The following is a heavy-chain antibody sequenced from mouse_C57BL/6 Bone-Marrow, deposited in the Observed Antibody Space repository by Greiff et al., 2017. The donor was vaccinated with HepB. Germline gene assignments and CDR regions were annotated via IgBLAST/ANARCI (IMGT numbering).Heavy chain of an antibody. Sequence: QVQLQQPGAELVRPGSSVKLSCKASGYTFTSYWMDWVKQRPGQGLEWIGNIYPSDSETHYNQKFKDKATLTVDKSSSTAYMQLSSLTSEDSAVYYCARSSNYGWFAYWGQGTLVTVSA. V-gene: IGHV1-61*01. CDR1: GYTFTSYW. D-gene: IGHD2-5*01. CDR2: IYPSDSET. CDR3: ARSSNYGWFAY. J-gene: IGHJ3*01.